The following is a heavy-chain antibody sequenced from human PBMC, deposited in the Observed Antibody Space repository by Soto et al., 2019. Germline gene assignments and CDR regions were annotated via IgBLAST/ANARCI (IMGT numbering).Heavy chain of an antibody. J-gene: IGHJ6*02. CDR1: GFTFSSYG. Sequence: GGSLRLSCAASGFTFSSYGIHWVRQAPGKGLEWVAVIWYDGSNKYYADSVKGRFTISRDNSKNTLYLQMNSLRAEDTAVYYCARAVRGGTTPLRMDVWGQGTTVTVSS. CDR3: ARAVRGGTTPLRMDV. V-gene: IGHV3-33*01. CDR2: IWYDGSNK. D-gene: IGHD1-7*01.